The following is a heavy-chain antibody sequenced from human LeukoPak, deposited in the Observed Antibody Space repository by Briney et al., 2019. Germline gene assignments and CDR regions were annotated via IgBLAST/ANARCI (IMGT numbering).Heavy chain of an antibody. CDR3: ARVGSSWSTFDY. D-gene: IGHD6-13*01. CDR1: GYTFTGYN. CDR2: INPNSGGT. J-gene: IGHJ4*02. Sequence: GASVKVSCKASGYTFTGYNMHWVRQAPGQGLKWMGWINPNSGGTNYAQKFQGRVTMTRDTSISTAYMELSRLRSDDTAVYYCARVGSSWSTFDYWGQGTLVTVSS. V-gene: IGHV1-2*02.